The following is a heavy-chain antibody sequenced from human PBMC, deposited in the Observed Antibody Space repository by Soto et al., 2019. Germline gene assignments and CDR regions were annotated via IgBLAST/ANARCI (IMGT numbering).Heavy chain of an antibody. CDR3: ARGHLGIPTTGTWYDFDY. J-gene: IGHJ4*02. Sequence: QVQLQESGPRLVKPSETLSLTCTVSGDSISSYYWTWIRHPPGKGLEYIGYIYYSGRTYYNPSLKSRVTISVDTSKNQFSLKLSSVTAADTAVYYCARGHLGIPTTGTWYDFDYWGPGTLVTVSS. D-gene: IGHD2-15*01. CDR2: IYYSGRT. V-gene: IGHV4-59*01. CDR1: GDSISSYY.